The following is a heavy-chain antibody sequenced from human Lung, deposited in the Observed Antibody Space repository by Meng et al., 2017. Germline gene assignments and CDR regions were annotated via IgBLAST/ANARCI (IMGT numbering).Heavy chain of an antibody. CDR1: GYTFTDFF. V-gene: IGHV1-46*01. Sequence: QAQLVQSGPEVMKPGALLMMPCRTSGYTFTDFFLHWARQAPGQGLEWLGTINCYTSGTAYARKFQGRITLTRDTSTTTVYMDLGSLGSDDTAFYYCAREKSPGHFDYFGQGILVTVSS. CDR2: INCYTSGT. CDR3: AREKSPGHFDY. J-gene: IGHJ4*02.